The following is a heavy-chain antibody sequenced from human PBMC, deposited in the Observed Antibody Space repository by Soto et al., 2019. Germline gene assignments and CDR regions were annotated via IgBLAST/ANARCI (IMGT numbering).Heavy chain of an antibody. CDR2: INPNSGDT. D-gene: IGHD6-6*01. CDR3: ARSLSTIGGRPDS. CDR1: GYTFTGYY. V-gene: IGHV1-2*02. J-gene: IGHJ4*02. Sequence: GASVKVSCKASGYTFTGYYMHWVRQAPGQGLEWMGWINPNSGDTKYAQKFQGRVTMTRDTSTRTAYMEVSRLTSDDTAVYYCARSLSTIGGRPDSWGQGTLVTAPQ.